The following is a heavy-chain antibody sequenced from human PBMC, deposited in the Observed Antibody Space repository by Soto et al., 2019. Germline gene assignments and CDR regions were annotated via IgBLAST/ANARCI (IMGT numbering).Heavy chain of an antibody. CDR1: GXTVSSYG. J-gene: IGHJ4*02. Sequence: GSLRLASAASGXTVSSYGMDWVRQAPGKGLELVAVIWYDGSDKYYADSVKGRFTISRENSKNTLYLQMNRLRADDTAVYYCALSWYSYYFDLWGQGTLGTVSS. V-gene: IGHV3-33*08. CDR2: IWYDGSDK. D-gene: IGHD1-1*01. CDR3: ALSWYSYYFDL.